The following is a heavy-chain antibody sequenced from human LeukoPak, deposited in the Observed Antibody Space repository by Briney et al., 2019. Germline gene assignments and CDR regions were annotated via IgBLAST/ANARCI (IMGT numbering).Heavy chain of an antibody. CDR2: ISGGGGST. CDR3: AKSSYSDSSGYYSEYYFDY. J-gene: IGHJ4*02. CDR1: GFTFTSYA. D-gene: IGHD3-22*01. V-gene: IGHV3-23*01. Sequence: PGRSLRLSCAASGFTFTSYAMTWVRQAPGKGLEWVSSISGGGGSTYYADSVKGRFTIFRDNSKNTLYLQMNSLRAEDTAVYYCAKSSYSDSSGYYSEYYFDYWGQGTLVTVSS.